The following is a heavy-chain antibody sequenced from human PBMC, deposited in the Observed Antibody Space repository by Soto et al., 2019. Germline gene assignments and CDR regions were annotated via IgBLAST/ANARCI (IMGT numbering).Heavy chain of an antibody. D-gene: IGHD3-9*01. J-gene: IGHJ3*02. Sequence: QVQLVQSGAEVKKPGSSVKVSCKASGGTFSSYTISWVRQAPGQGLEWMGRIIPILGIANYVQKFQGRVTNTAEKSTSTAYMELSSLRYEDMAVYYCARDQTYYDILTGYHDAFDIWGQGTMVTVSS. V-gene: IGHV1-69*08. CDR3: ARDQTYYDILTGYHDAFDI. CDR1: GGTFSSYT. CDR2: IIPILGIA.